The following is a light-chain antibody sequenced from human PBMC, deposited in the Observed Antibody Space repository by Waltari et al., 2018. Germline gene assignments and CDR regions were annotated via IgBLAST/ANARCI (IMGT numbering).Light chain of an antibody. Sequence: DIQMTQSPSSLSASVGDRVTITCRARQSISTYLNWYQHKPGKAPKALIFAASSLQSGVPSRFSGSGSGTDFTLTISSLQPGDFATYFCQQSYRTPGTFGQGTKVEIK. V-gene: IGKV1-39*01. CDR1: QSISTY. CDR2: AAS. CDR3: QQSYRTPGT. J-gene: IGKJ1*01.